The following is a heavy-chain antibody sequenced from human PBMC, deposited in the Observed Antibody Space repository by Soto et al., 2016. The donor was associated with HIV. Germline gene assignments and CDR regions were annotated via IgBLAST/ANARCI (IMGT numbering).Heavy chain of an antibody. CDR3: ARALYSSSWYEDC. V-gene: IGHV3-74*01. CDR2: INGDGSST. Sequence: EVQLVESGGGLVQPGGSLRLSCAASGFTFSDYWMHWVRQVSGKGLVWVSRINGDGSSTRYADSVKGRFTISRDNAKNTLYLQMNSLRADDTAVYYCARALYSSSWYEDCWGQGTLVTVSS. J-gene: IGHJ4*02. D-gene: IGHD6-13*01. CDR1: GFTFSDYW.